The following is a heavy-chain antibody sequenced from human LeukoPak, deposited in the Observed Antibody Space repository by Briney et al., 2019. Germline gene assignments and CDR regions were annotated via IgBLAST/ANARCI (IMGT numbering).Heavy chain of an antibody. Sequence: GASVKVSCKASGYTFTSYYMHWVRQAPGQGLEWMGIINPSGGSTSYAQKFQGRVTMTRDTSTSTVYMELSSLRAEDTAVYYCAKDLGGYYDSSGYYGDYWGQGTLVTVSS. V-gene: IGHV1-46*01. CDR2: INPSGGST. D-gene: IGHD3-22*01. CDR1: GYTFTSYY. J-gene: IGHJ4*02. CDR3: AKDLGGYYDSSGYYGDY.